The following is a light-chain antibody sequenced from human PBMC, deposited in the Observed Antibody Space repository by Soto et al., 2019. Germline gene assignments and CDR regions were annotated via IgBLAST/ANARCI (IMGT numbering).Light chain of an antibody. CDR2: DVS. CDR1: SSDVGGYNY. Sequence: QSALTQPASVSGSPGQSITISCTGTSSDVGGYNYVSWYQQHPGKAPKLMIYDVSNRPSGVSNRFSGSKSGNTASLTISGLQTEDEADYYCSSYTSSSTLFGTGKRSPS. V-gene: IGLV2-14*01. CDR3: SSYTSSSTL. J-gene: IGLJ1*01.